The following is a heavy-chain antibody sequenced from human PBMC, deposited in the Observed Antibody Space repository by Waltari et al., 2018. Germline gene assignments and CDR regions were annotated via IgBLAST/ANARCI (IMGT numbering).Heavy chain of an antibody. V-gene: IGHV3-23*01. CDR1: GFTFSSYA. D-gene: IGHD7-27*01. CDR3: AKELGQPSFDY. CDR2: IRGSDGTS. Sequence: EVQLLESGGGLVQPGGSLRLSCAASGFTFSSYAMNWVRQAPGSGLEGVSAIRGSDGTSYYADSVKGRFTISRDNSKNTLYLQMNSLRAEDTAVYYCAKELGQPSFDYWGQGTLVTVSS. J-gene: IGHJ4*02.